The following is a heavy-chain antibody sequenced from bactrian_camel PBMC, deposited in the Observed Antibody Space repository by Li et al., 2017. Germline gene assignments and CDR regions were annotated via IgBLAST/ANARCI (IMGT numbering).Heavy chain of an antibody. J-gene: IGHJ4*01. CDR3: AKSKEGLVSILDY. CDR2: IGVEAA. V-gene: IGHV3S1*01. CDR1: GFTFENYA. D-gene: IGHD1*01. Sequence: HVQLVESGGGLVQPGGSLRLSCAGSGFTFENYAMYWVRQAPGKGLEWVSVIGVEAAYKRDSVKGRFAISRDNAKNTVYLELNNLKIEDTAMYYCAKSKEGLVSILDYWGQGTQVTVS.